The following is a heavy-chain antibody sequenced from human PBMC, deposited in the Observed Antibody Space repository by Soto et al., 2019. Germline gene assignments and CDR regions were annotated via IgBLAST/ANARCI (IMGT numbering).Heavy chain of an antibody. CDR3: ATSQKGYNWNYFDH. D-gene: IGHD1-20*01. V-gene: IGHV4-39*01. J-gene: IGHJ4*02. CDR2: VFYTGFT. Sequence: PSETLSLTCAVSGGSISGSYYYWAWLRQSPGKGPEWIGSVFYTGFTSYNPSLESCVSVSVDTSKSQFSLKLSAVTAADTAVYYCATSQKGYNWNYFDHWGQGALVTVSS. CDR1: GGSISGSYYY.